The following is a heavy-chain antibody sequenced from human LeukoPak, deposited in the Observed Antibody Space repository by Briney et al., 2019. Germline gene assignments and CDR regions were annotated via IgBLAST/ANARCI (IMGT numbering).Heavy chain of an antibody. Sequence: GGSLRLSCAASGFTFSSYSMNWVRQAPGKGLEWVSSISNSSSYIYYADSVKGRFTISRDNAKNSLYLQMNSLRAEDTAVYYCAGSSSIAARGARGPGAFDIWGQGTMVTVSS. V-gene: IGHV3-21*01. CDR3: AGSSSIAARGARGPGAFDI. CDR1: GFTFSSYS. J-gene: IGHJ3*02. D-gene: IGHD6-6*01. CDR2: ISNSSSYI.